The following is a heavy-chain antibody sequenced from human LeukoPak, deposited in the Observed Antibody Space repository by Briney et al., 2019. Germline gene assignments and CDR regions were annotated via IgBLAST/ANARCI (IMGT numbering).Heavy chain of an antibody. CDR3: ARDSAMIVVGSFDY. D-gene: IGHD3-22*01. CDR1: GFTFSSYS. CDR2: ISSSSSYI. Sequence: SGGSLRLSCAASGFTFSSYSMNWVRQAPGKGLEWVSSISSSSSYIYYADSVKGRFTISRDNAKNSLYLQMNSLRAEDTAVYYCARDSAMIVVGSFDYWGQGTLVTVSS. V-gene: IGHV3-21*01. J-gene: IGHJ4*02.